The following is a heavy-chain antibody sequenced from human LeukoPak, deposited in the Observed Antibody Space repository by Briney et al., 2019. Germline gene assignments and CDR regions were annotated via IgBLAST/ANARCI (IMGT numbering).Heavy chain of an antibody. Sequence: PSETLSLTCTVSGGSISSSSYYWGWLRQPPGKGLEWIGSIYYSGSTYYNPSLKSRVTISVDTSKNQFSLKLSSVTAADTAVYYCASNTLLAYCGGDCYYFDYWGQGTLVTVSS. CDR3: ASNTLLAYCGGDCYYFDY. CDR1: GGSISSSSYY. CDR2: IYYSGST. J-gene: IGHJ4*02. D-gene: IGHD2-21*02. V-gene: IGHV4-39*01.